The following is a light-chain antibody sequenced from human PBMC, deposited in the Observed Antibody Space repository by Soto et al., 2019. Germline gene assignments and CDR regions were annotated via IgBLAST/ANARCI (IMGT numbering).Light chain of an antibody. CDR3: AAWDDSLYGYV. V-gene: IGLV1-44*01. CDR1: SSNIGSNT. J-gene: IGLJ1*01. Sequence: QSVLTQPPSASGTPGQRVTISCSGSSSNIGSNTVNWYQQLPGTAPKLLIYSHNHRPSGVPDRFSGSQSGTSASLAISGLQSEDEADYYCAAWDDSLYGYVFGTGTRSPS. CDR2: SHN.